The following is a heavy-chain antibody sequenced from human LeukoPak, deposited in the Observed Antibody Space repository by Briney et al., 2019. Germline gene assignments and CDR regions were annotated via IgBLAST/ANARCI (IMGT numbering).Heavy chain of an antibody. D-gene: IGHD3-22*01. V-gene: IGHV4-30-2*01. J-gene: IGHJ4*02. CDR3: ASYDSSGYYFDY. CDR2: IYHSGST. CDR1: GGSISSGGYS. Sequence: SQTLSLTCAVSGGSISSGGYSWSWIRQPPGKGLEWIGYIYHSGSTYYNPSLKSRVTISVDRSKNQFTLKLSSVTAADTAVYYCASYDSSGYYFDYWGQGTLVTVSS.